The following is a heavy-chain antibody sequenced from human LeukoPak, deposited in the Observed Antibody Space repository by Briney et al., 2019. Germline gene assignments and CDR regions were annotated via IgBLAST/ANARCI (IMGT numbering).Heavy chain of an antibody. Sequence: GGSLRLSCAASGFTFDDHGMTWVRQVPGKGPEWVSGINWNGGSTDYADSVKGRFTVSRDNAKNSLYLQMNSLRVEDTGLYYCARYLEATETTWHYMDVWGKGTTVIVSS. CDR3: ARYLEATETTWHYMDV. CDR2: INWNGGST. D-gene: IGHD1-1*01. V-gene: IGHV3-20*04. J-gene: IGHJ6*03. CDR1: GFTFDDHG.